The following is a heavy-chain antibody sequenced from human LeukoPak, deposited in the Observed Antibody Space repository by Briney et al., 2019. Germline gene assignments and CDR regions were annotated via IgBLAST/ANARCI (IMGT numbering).Heavy chain of an antibody. V-gene: IGHV1-69*13. Sequence: ASVKVSCKASGGTFSSYAISWVRQAPGQGLEWTGGITPIFGTANYAQKFQGRVTITADESTSTAYMELSSLRSEDTAVYYCARGTYYYDSSGYRTPTYFDYWGQGTLVTVSS. CDR3: ARGTYYYDSSGYRTPTYFDY. J-gene: IGHJ4*02. CDR1: GGTFSSYA. CDR2: ITPIFGTA. D-gene: IGHD3-22*01.